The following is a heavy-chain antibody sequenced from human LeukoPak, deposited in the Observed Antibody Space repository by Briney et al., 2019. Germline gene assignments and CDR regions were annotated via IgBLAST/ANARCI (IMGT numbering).Heavy chain of an antibody. Sequence: SETESLTWTVAGRSISIDNYDSAWIRQPPGKGLECFGSIYYSGSPYHNPSLNSRVTISVDTSKNQFSLRLSSVTAPDTAVYYCATWRTAKTGFDYWGQGTLVTVSS. J-gene: IGHJ4*02. D-gene: IGHD1-1*01. CDR1: GRSISIDNYD. CDR3: ATWRTAKTGFDY. CDR2: IYYSGSP. V-gene: IGHV4-39*01.